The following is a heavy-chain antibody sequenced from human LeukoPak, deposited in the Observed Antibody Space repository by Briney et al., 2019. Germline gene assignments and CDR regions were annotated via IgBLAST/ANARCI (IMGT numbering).Heavy chain of an antibody. D-gene: IGHD3-22*01. CDR3: ARYSSGYYGYYYYYMDV. V-gene: IGHV3-7*01. Sequence: GGSLRLSCAASGSTFTSYWMTWVRQAPGKGLEWVANIKQDGSEKYYVDSVKGRFTISRDNAKNSLYLQMNSLRAEDTAVYYCARYSSGYYGYYYYYMDVWGKGTTVTISS. CDR2: IKQDGSEK. J-gene: IGHJ6*03. CDR1: GSTFTSYW.